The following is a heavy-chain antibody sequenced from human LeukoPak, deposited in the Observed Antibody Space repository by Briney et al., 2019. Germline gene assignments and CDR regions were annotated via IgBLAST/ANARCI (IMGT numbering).Heavy chain of an antibody. CDR2: MYYSGST. V-gene: IGHV4-31*03. D-gene: IGHD2/OR15-2a*01. Sequence: SQTLSLTCTVSGDSISSHNHFWSWVRQVPGKGLEWIGYMYYSGSTNYNPSLDSRLTISVDTSKNQFSLKLTSVTAADTALYYCARVVGSTSWFDTWGQGILVTVSS. CDR3: ARVVGSTSWFDT. CDR1: GDSISSHNHF. J-gene: IGHJ5*02.